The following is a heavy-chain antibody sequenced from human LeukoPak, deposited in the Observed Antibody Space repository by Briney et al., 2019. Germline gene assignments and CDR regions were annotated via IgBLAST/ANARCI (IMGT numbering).Heavy chain of an antibody. V-gene: IGHV3-30*18. CDR1: GFTFSSYG. J-gene: IGHJ4*02. Sequence: PGGSLRLSCAASGFTFSSYGMHWVRQAPGKGLEWVAVISYDGSNKYYADSVKGRFTISRDNSKNTLYLQMNSLRAEDTAVYYCAKVGARYYYDSSGYYYEGYYFDYWGQGTLVTVSS. CDR3: AKVGARYYYDSSGYYYEGYYFDY. CDR2: ISYDGSNK. D-gene: IGHD3-22*01.